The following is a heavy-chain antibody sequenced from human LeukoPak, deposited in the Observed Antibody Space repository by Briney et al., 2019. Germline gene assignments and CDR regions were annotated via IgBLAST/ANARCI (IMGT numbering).Heavy chain of an antibody. CDR2: IWYDGSNK. CDR3: ARDYYDSSGYEADY. V-gene: IGHV3-33*01. J-gene: IGHJ4*02. D-gene: IGHD3-22*01. Sequence: PGGSLRLSCAASGFTFSSYGMHWVRQAPGKGLEWVAVIWYDGSNKYYADSVKGRFTISRDNSKNTLYLQMNSLRAEDTAVYYCARDYYDSSGYEADYWGQGTLVTVSS. CDR1: GFTFSSYG.